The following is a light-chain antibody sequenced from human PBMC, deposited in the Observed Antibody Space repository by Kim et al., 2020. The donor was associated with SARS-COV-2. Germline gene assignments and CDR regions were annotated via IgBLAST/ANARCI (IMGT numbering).Light chain of an antibody. J-gene: IGLJ1*01. CDR1: SSNVGSYNY. CDR3: CSYAGSYTYV. Sequence: GQSVTISCTGTSSNVGSYNYVSWYQQHPGKAPKVMIYDVTKRPSGVPDRFSGSKSGNAASLTISGLQAEDEADYYCCSYAGSYTYVFGTGTQLTVL. V-gene: IGLV2-11*03. CDR2: DVT.